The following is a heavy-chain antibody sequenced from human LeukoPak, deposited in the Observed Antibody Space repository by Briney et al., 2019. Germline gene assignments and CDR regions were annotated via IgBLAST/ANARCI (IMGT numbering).Heavy chain of an antibody. J-gene: IGHJ6*04. Sequence: GGSLRLSCAASGFTFSSYEMNWVRQAPGKGLEWVSYISSSGSTIYYADSVKGRFTISRDNAKNSLYLQMNSLRAEDTAVYYCARFRGSGLDVWGKGTTVTVSS. V-gene: IGHV3-48*03. CDR3: ARFRGSGLDV. D-gene: IGHD3-10*01. CDR1: GFTFSSYE. CDR2: ISSSGSTI.